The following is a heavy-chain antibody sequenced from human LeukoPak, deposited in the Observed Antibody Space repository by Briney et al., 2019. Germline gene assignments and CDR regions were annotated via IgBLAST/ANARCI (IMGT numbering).Heavy chain of an antibody. J-gene: IGHJ5*02. CDR3: ARDRSPSVPAGLGFDP. CDR1: GYTFITYA. Sequence: GASVKVSCKASGYTFITYAMHWVRQAPGQSLEWMGWINAGNGNTKYSQKFQGRVTITRDTSASTAYMELSSLRSEDTAVYYCARDRSPSVPAGLGFDPWGQGTLVTVSS. CDR2: INAGNGNT. V-gene: IGHV1-3*01. D-gene: IGHD2-2*01.